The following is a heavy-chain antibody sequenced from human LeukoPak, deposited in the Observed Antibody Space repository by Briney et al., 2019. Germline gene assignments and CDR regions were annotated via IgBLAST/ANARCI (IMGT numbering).Heavy chain of an antibody. CDR3: ANRGYSYGYSDY. V-gene: IGHV4-39*01. CDR1: GGSISSSSYY. D-gene: IGHD5-18*01. J-gene: IGHJ4*02. CDR2: IYYSGST. Sequence: KPSETLSLTCTVSGGSISSSSYYWGWIRQPPGKGLEWIGSIYYSGSTYYNPSLKSRVTISVDTSKNQFSLKLSSVTAADTAVYHCANRGYSYGYSDYWGQGTLVTVSS.